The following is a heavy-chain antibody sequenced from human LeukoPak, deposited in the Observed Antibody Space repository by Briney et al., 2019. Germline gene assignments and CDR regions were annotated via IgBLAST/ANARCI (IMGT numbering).Heavy chain of an antibody. V-gene: IGHV3-48*03. CDR1: GFTFSSYE. CDR2: ISSSGSAI. Sequence: GGSLRLSCAASGFTFSSYEMNWVRQAPGKGLEWVSYISSSGSAIYYADSVKGRFTISRDNAKNSLYLQMNSLRAEDTAVYYCARPRGYGGKYDAFDIWGQGTMVTVSS. CDR3: ARPRGYGGKYDAFDI. D-gene: IGHD4-23*01. J-gene: IGHJ3*02.